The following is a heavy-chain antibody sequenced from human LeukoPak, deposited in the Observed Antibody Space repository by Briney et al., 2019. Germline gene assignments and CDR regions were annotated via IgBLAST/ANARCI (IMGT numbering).Heavy chain of an antibody. J-gene: IGHJ6*03. D-gene: IGHD1-7*01. V-gene: IGHV4-30-2*01. CDR3: ARAAGTGTPRNYYYYMDV. CDR1: GGSISSGGYY. Sequence: SQTLSLTCTVSGGSISSGGYYWSWIRQPPGKGLEWIGYIYHSGSTYYNPSLKSRVTISVDRTKNQFSLKLSSVTAADTAVYYCARAAGTGTPRNYYYYMDVWGKGTTVTVSS. CDR2: IYHSGST.